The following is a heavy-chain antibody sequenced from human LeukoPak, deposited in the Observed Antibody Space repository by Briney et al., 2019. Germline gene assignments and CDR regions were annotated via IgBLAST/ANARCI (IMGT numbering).Heavy chain of an antibody. Sequence: PGGSLRLSCEASGFTFSAYAMTWVRQAPGKGLEWVSSIGSDGKTHYSESVKGWFAISRDNSKSMLFLQLNSLRAEDTALYYCARDLHYYVSMGVWGQGTTVTVSS. D-gene: IGHD3-10*02. CDR2: IGSDGKT. CDR3: ARDLHYYVSMGV. V-gene: IGHV3-23*01. J-gene: IGHJ6*02. CDR1: GFTFSAYA.